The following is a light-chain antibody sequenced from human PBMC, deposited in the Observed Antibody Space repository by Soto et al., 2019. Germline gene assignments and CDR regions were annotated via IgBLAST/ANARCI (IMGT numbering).Light chain of an antibody. J-gene: IGLJ2*01. V-gene: IGLV2-14*03. Sequence: QSVLTQAASVSGSPGQSITISCTGTSSDVGAYNYVSWYQHHPGKAPKLMIYDVSYRPSWVSNRFSGSKSGNTASLTISGLQAEDEADYYCSSYTTSSTLIFGGGTKLTV. CDR2: DVS. CDR3: SSYTTSSTLI. CDR1: SSDVGAYNY.